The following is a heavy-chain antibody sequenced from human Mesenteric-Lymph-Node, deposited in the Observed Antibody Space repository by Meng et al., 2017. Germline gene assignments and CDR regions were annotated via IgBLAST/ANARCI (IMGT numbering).Heavy chain of an antibody. Sequence: QGQLVQAGAEVKKPGASLKVSCKASGYTFINYGISWVRQAPGQGLEWMGWISAYNGQTNYAQKFQGRVIMTTDTSTSTAYMDLRSLRSDDTAVYYCAREELGIAIDSWGQGTLVTVSS. J-gene: IGHJ4*02. D-gene: IGHD7-27*01. CDR2: ISAYNGQT. CDR3: AREELGIAIDS. V-gene: IGHV1-18*01. CDR1: GYTFINYG.